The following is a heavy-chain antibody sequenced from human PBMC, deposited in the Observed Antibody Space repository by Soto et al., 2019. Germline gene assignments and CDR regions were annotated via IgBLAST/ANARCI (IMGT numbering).Heavy chain of an antibody. V-gene: IGHV4-61*01. CDR2: LYYNTNT. D-gene: IGHD2-2*01. Sequence: QVQLQESGPGLVKPSDTLSLTCTVSGGSVNRGSYYWTWIRQPPGKGLEWIGYLYYNTNTNYNPSLKSRVTISVDTSKNQFSLKLSSVTAADTAVYYCARTYCTTTSCQAHGMDVWGQGTTVTVSS. CDR1: GGSVNRGSYY. J-gene: IGHJ6*02. CDR3: ARTYCTTTSCQAHGMDV.